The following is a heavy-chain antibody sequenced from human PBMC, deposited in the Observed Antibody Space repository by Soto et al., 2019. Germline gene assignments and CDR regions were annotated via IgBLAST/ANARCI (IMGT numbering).Heavy chain of an antibody. CDR2: IIPIFGTA. CDR1: GGTFSSYA. CDR3: ARGPYCSSTSCSRNYYYYGMDV. D-gene: IGHD2-2*01. Sequence: SVKVSCKASGGTFSSYAISWVRQAPGQGLEWMGGIIPIFGTANYAQKFRGRVTITADESTSTAYMELSSLRSEDTAVYYCARGPYCSSTSCSRNYYYYGMDVWGQGTTVIVFS. J-gene: IGHJ6*02. V-gene: IGHV1-69*13.